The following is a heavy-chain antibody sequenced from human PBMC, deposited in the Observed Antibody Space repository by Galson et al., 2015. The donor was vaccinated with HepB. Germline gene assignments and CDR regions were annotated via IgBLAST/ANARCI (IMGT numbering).Heavy chain of an antibody. J-gene: IGHJ4*02. Sequence: SLRLSCAASGFTVSSNYMSWVRQAPGKGLEWVSVIYSGGNTYYADSVKGRFTISRDNSKNTLYLQMNSLRAEDTAVYYCARPLRNFDWYNWGQGTLVTVSS. CDR1: GFTVSSNY. V-gene: IGHV3-53*01. CDR2: IYSGGNT. CDR3: ARPLRNFDWYN. D-gene: IGHD3-9*01.